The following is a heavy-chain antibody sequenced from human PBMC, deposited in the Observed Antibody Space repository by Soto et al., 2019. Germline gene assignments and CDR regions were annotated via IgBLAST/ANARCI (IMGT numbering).Heavy chain of an antibody. CDR1: GASITSGGYS. Sequence: PSETLYLTCAVSGASITSGGYSWWWIRQAPGKGLEWIGDINYSGSTNYNPSRRGRVTILRDRSKNHFSLKLTSVTAADPAVYYSARESGAGATNVFASWGKGTLVTVSS. V-gene: IGHV4-30-2*01. CDR2: INYSGST. CDR3: ARESGAGATNVFAS. D-gene: IGHD1-26*01. J-gene: IGHJ5*01.